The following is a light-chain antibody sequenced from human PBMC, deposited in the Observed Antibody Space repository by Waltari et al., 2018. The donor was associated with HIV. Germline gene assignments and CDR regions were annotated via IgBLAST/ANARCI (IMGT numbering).Light chain of an antibody. Sequence: DIVMTQSPDSLAVSLGERATINCKSSRTVLYSSDNKNYLAWYQRKPGQPPKLLISWASTRESGVPDRFSGSGSGTDFTLTISSLQAEDVAVYYGQQYYDSPPSWTFGQGTKVETK. V-gene: IGKV4-1*01. CDR2: WAS. CDR1: RTVLYSSDNKNY. CDR3: QQYYDSPPSWT. J-gene: IGKJ1*01.